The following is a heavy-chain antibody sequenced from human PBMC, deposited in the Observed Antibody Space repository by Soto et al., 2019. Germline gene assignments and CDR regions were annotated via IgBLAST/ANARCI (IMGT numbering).Heavy chain of an antibody. CDR1: GGSISSSKW. V-gene: IGHV4-4*02. CDR2: IYHSGST. Sequence: SETLSLTCAVSGGSISSSKWWSWIRQPPGKGLEWIGEIYHSGSTNYNPSLKSRVTISVDKSKNQFSLKLSSVTAADTAVYYCARRTSSSSDYYGMDLWGQGTTVTVSS. D-gene: IGHD6-6*01. CDR3: ARRTSSSSDYYGMDL. J-gene: IGHJ6*02.